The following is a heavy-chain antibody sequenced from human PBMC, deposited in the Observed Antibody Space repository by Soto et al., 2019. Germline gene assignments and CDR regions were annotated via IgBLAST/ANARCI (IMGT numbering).Heavy chain of an antibody. V-gene: IGHV3-74*01. J-gene: IGHJ5*02. CDR3: ARDTPHHWFHP. Sequence: EVQLVESGGGVVQPGGSLRLSCAASGLTFSGYWMHWVRQAPGKGLVWVSRIDTDGRVTNYADSVEGRFTISRDDAKNTLYLQMNSLRAEDTAVYYCARDTPHHWFHPWGQGILVTVSS. CDR2: IDTDGRVT. CDR1: GLTFSGYW. D-gene: IGHD2-15*01.